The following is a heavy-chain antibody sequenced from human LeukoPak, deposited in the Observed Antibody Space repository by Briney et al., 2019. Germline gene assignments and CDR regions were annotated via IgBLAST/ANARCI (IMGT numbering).Heavy chain of an antibody. V-gene: IGHV4-38-2*02. CDR2: IYHSGSN. CDR3: ARDVGYDISGGGLSDY. Sequence: SETLSLTCTVSGYSISSGYYWGWIRRPPGKGREGTGIIYHSGSNNYNQSLKRGVTTSGETTKNQFSLKLSSVTAADTAVYYCARDVGYDISGGGLSDYWGQGTLVTVSS. CDR1: GYSISSGYY. D-gene: IGHD3-22*01. J-gene: IGHJ4*02.